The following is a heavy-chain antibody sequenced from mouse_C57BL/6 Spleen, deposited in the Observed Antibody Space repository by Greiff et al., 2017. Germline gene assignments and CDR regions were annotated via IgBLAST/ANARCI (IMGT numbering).Heavy chain of an antibody. D-gene: IGHD1-1*01. CDR3: ARSYYGSSYKYFDV. CDR2: IDPSDSYT. CDR1: GYTFTSYW. J-gene: IGHJ1*03. V-gene: IGHV1-69*01. Sequence: QVQLQQPGAELVMPGASVKLSCKASGYTFTSYWMHWVKQRPGQGLEWIGEIDPSDSYTNYNQKFKGKSTLTVDKSSSTAYMQLSSLTSEDDAVYYCARSYYGSSYKYFDVWGTGTTVTVSS.